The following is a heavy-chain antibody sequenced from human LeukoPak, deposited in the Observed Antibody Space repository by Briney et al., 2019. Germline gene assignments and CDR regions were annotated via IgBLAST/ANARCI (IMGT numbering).Heavy chain of an antibody. CDR1: GGSISSGSYY. CDR2: IYYSGST. D-gene: IGHD1-26*01. J-gene: IGHJ6*03. Sequence: PSETLSLTCTVSGGSISSGSYYWGWIRQPPGKGLEWIGSIYYSGSTYYNPSLKSRVTISVDTSKNQFSLKLSSVTAADTAVYYCARRMGPYYMDVWGKGTTVTVSS. V-gene: IGHV4-39*01. CDR3: ARRMGPYYMDV.